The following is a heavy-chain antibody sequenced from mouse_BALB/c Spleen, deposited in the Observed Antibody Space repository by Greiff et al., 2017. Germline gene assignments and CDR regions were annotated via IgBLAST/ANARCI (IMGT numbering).Heavy chain of an antibody. CDR2: IWAGGST. J-gene: IGHJ3*01. Sequence: VQLQQSGPGLVAPSQSLSITCTVSGFSLTSYGVHWVRQPPGKGLEWLGVIWAGGSTNYNSALMSRLSISKDNSKSQVFLKMNSLQTDDTAMYYCARDRTGTSAYWGQGTLVTVSA. CDR1: GFSLTSYG. D-gene: IGHD4-1*01. V-gene: IGHV2-9*02. CDR3: ARDRTGTSAY.